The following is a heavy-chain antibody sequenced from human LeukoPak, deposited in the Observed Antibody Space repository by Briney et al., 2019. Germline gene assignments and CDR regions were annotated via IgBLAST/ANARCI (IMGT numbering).Heavy chain of an antibody. CDR1: GFTFSSYG. J-gene: IGHJ4*02. CDR2: IWFDGKNE. D-gene: IGHD5-24*01. V-gene: IGHV3-33*01. Sequence: GGSLRLSCAASGFTFSSYGMHWVRQAPGKGLEWVADIWFDGKNEHFADSVKGRFTISRDNSKNTMYLQINSLRAEDTAVYYCATGEMASDYWGQGTLVTVSS. CDR3: ATGEMASDY.